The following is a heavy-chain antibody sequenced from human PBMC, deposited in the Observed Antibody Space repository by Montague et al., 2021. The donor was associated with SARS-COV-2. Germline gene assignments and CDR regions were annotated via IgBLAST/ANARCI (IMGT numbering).Heavy chain of an antibody. V-gene: IGHV4-59*08. J-gene: IGHJ4*02. Sequence: SETLSITCGVSGASIMGYHWSWVRKPPGRGLEWIGDVRDSGTTNYNPSLNNRITISIDKSKDQFTLILTTVDAADTAVFYCSRFFRVGTRSAFDQWRQGTLITV. CDR3: SRFFRVGTRSAFDQ. CDR1: GASIMGYH. CDR2: VRDSGTT. D-gene: IGHD6-13*01.